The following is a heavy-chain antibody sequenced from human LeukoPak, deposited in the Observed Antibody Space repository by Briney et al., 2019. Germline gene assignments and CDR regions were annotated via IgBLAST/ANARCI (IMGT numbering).Heavy chain of an antibody. D-gene: IGHD3-22*01. Sequence: PGGSLRLSCAASGFTFSNYAMSWVRQAPGKGLEWVSAFSGSGGSTYYADSVKGRFTISRDNSKNTLYLQMNSLRAEDTAVYYCAKVLSIGVEEYFQHWGQGTLVTVSS. J-gene: IGHJ1*01. V-gene: IGHV3-23*01. CDR1: GFTFSNYA. CDR2: FSGSGGST. CDR3: AKVLSIGVEEYFQH.